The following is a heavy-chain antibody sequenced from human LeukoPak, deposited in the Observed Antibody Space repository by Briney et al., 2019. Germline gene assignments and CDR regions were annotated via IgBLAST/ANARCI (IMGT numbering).Heavy chain of an antibody. CDR1: GGSFSAYY. D-gene: IGHD3-10*01. J-gene: IGHJ4*02. CDR3: ARHSRFGEPYIY. CDR2: INHSGST. Sequence: SETLSLTCAVYGGSFSAYYWSWIRQPPGKGLEWIGEINHSGSTNYNPSLKSRVTISIDTSRNQFSLNLRSVTAADTAVYYCARHSRFGEPYIYWGQGTLVTVSS. V-gene: IGHV4-34*01.